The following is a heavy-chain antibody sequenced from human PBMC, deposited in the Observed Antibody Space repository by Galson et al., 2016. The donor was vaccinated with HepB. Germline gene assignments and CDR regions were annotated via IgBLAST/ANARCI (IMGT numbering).Heavy chain of an antibody. J-gene: IGHJ4*02. D-gene: IGHD3-16*01. V-gene: IGHV3-21*04. CDR1: GFTLSGYI. Sequence: SLRLSCAASGFTLSGYIMHWVRQAPGKGLEWVSSISSRSTDIYYADSVKGRFTISRDNSKNTLYLYMNNLTAGDTAIYYCGKHGGFDYWGQGALVTVSS. CDR2: ISSRSTDI. CDR3: GKHGGFDY.